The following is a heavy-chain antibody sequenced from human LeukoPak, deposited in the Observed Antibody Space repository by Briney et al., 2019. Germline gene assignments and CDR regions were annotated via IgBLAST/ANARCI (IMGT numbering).Heavy chain of an antibody. Sequence: GRSLRLSCAASGFTFSSYAMHWVRQAPGKGLEWVAVISYDGSNKYYADSVKGRFTISRDNSKNTLYLQMNSLRAEDTAIYYCAKFRADSSGWPFDYWGQGTLVTVSS. CDR3: AKFRADSSGWPFDY. CDR2: ISYDGSNK. V-gene: IGHV3-30*04. CDR1: GFTFSSYA. D-gene: IGHD6-19*01. J-gene: IGHJ4*02.